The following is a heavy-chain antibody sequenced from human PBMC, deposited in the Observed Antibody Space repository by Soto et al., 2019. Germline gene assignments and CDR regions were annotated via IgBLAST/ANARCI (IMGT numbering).Heavy chain of an antibody. CDR3: ARGTPCSGSSCYVGELDY. D-gene: IGHD2-2*01. CDR2: ISAHNANT. CDR1: GYTFTNYG. J-gene: IGHJ4*02. V-gene: IGHV1-18*01. Sequence: GASVKVSCKASGYTFTNYGFSWVRQAPGQGLEWMGWISAHNANTNYAQKLQGRVTMTTDTSTSTAYMELRSLRSDDTAVYYCARGTPCSGSSCYVGELDYWGQGTLVTVS.